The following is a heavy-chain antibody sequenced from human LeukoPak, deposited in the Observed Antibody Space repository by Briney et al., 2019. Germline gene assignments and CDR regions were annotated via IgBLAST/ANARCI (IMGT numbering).Heavy chain of an antibody. CDR3: ARRHNSGWSVY. D-gene: IGHD6-19*01. CDR2: IDGNGGST. Sequence: PGGSLRLSCAASGFTFDDYGMSWVRQAPGKGLEWVSGIDGNGGSTGYADSVEGRFTISRDSAQNSLYLQMNSLRAEDTAVYYCARRHNSGWSVYWGQGILVTVSS. V-gene: IGHV3-20*04. CDR1: GFTFDDYG. J-gene: IGHJ4*02.